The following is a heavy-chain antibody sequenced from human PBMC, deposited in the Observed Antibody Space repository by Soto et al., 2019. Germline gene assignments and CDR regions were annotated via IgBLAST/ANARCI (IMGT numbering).Heavy chain of an antibody. J-gene: IGHJ6*02. Sequence: QVQLQESGPGLVKPSETLSLTCTVSGDSISRYYWSWIRLSPGKGLEWIGYIYYSGETNYNPSVNIRVTRSVDRTKNQFSLMLSSVTAADTAACYCARDQGGEFLKGSGMDVWGQGTTVTVSS. V-gene: IGHV4-59*01. D-gene: IGHD3-10*01. CDR2: IYYSGET. CDR1: GDSISRYY. CDR3: ARDQGGEFLKGSGMDV.